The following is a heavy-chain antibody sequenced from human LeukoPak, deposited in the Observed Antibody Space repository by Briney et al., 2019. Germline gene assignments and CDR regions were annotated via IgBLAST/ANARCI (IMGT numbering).Heavy chain of an antibody. CDR3: ASGPPYYDSSVYYSGYFDY. J-gene: IGHJ4*02. V-gene: IGHV1-69*06. CDR2: IIPIFGTA. CDR1: GGTFSSYA. Sequence: ASVKVSCKASGGTFSSYAISWVRQAPGQGLEWMGGIIPIFGTANYAQKFQGRVTITADKSTSTAYMELSSLRSEDTAVYYCASGPPYYDSSVYYSGYFDYWGQGTLVTVSS. D-gene: IGHD3-22*01.